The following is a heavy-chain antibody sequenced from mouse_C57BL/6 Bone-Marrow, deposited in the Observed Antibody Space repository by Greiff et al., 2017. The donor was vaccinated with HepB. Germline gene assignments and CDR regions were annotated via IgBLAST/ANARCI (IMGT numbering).Heavy chain of an antibody. V-gene: IGHV1-55*01. CDR3: ASSTVVATGYFDY. CDR1: GYTFTSYW. CDR2: IYPGSGST. D-gene: IGHD1-1*01. J-gene: IGHJ2*01. Sequence: VQLQQSGAELVKPGASVKMSCKASGYTFTSYWITWVKQRPGQGLEWIGDIYPGSGSTNYNEKFKSKTTLTVDTSYSTAYMQLSSLTSEDSAVYYCASSTVVATGYFDYWGQGTTLTVSS.